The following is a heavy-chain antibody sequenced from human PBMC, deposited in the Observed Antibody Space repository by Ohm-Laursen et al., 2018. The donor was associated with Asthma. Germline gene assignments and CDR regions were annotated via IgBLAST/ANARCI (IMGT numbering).Heavy chain of an antibody. CDR2: ISGSGGST. J-gene: IGHJ6*02. CDR3: AKEQFSSTYDFWSGYPPGGMDV. V-gene: IGHV3-23*01. Sequence: SLRLSCTASGFTFSSYAMSWVRQAPGKGLEWVSAISGSGGSTYYADPVKGRFTISRDNSKNTLYLQMNSLRAEDTAVYYCAKEQFSSTYDFWSGYPPGGMDVWGQGTTVTVSS. CDR1: GFTFSSYA. D-gene: IGHD3-3*01.